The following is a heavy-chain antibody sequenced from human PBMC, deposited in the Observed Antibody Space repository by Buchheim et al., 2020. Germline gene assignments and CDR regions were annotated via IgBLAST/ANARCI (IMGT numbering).Heavy chain of an antibody. D-gene: IGHD2-21*01. J-gene: IGHJ4*02. CDR3: ARDSEMVYCGGDCYKYYFDY. CDR2: ISYDGSNK. CDR1: GFTFSSYA. Sequence: QVQLVESGGGVVQPGRSLRLSCAASGFTFSSYAMHWVRQAPGKGLEWVAVISYDGSNKYYADSVKGRFTISRANSKNTLYLQMNSLIAEDTAVFYCARDSEMVYCGGDCYKYYFDYWGQGTL. V-gene: IGHV3-30-3*01.